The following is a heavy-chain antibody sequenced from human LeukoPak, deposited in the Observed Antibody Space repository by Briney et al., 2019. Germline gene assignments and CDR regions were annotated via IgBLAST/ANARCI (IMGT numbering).Heavy chain of an antibody. CDR3: AKAGGVVTATFDY. CDR2: ISSGGSII. Sequence: PGGSLRLSCAASGFTFSSYEMNWVRQAPGKGLEWVSYISSGGSIIYYADSVKGRFTISRDNAKNSLHLQMNSLRVEDTAVYYCAKAGGVVTATFDYWGQGTLVTVSS. V-gene: IGHV3-48*03. D-gene: IGHD2-21*02. J-gene: IGHJ4*02. CDR1: GFTFSSYE.